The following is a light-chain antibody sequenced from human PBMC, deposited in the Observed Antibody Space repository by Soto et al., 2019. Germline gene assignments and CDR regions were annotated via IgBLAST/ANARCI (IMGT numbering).Light chain of an antibody. CDR3: QQYNNWPPWT. Sequence: ILMTQSPATLSVSPGERATLSCRASQSVSNNLAWYQQKPGQAPRLLIYDASTRATGIPARFSGSGSGTEFTLTISGLQSEDFAVYDCQQYNNWPPWTFGKGTKVEIK. V-gene: IGKV3-15*01. J-gene: IGKJ1*01. CDR1: QSVSNN. CDR2: DAS.